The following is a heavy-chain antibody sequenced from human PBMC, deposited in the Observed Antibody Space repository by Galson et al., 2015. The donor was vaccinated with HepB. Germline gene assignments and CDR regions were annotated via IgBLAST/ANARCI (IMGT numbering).Heavy chain of an antibody. V-gene: IGHV3-30-3*01. J-gene: IGHJ4*02. CDR2: ISYDGSNK. CDR1: GFTFSSYA. Sequence: SLRLSCAASGFTFSSYAMHWVRQAPGKGLEWVAVISYDGSNKYYADSVKGRFTISRDNSKNTLYLQMNSLRAEDTAVYYCARDIVVVPNRPDPYFDYWGQGTLVTVSS. CDR3: ARDIVVVPNRPDPYFDY. D-gene: IGHD2-2*01.